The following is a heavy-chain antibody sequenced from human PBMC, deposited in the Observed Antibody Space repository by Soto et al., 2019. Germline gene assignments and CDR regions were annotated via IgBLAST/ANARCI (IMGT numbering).Heavy chain of an antibody. V-gene: IGHV5-10-1*03. CDR1: GCSFTTYW. CDR3: ASGGVADLDY. J-gene: IGHJ4*02. D-gene: IGHD3-16*01. CDR2: IDPSDSYT. Sequence: EVQLVQSGAEVKKPGESLRISCKGSGCSFTTYWISWVRQMPGKGLEWMGRIDPSDSYTNYSPSFQGHVTISADKSISTAYLQWSSLKASDTAMYYCASGGVADLDYWGQRTLLTVSS.